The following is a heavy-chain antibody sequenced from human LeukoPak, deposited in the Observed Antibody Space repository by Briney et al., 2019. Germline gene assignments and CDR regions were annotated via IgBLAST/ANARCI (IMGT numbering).Heavy chain of an antibody. CDR3: AKGKYSGSWYFDY. V-gene: IGHV3-23*01. D-gene: IGHD6-13*01. CDR2: ISGSGDNT. J-gene: IGHJ4*02. Sequence: PGGSLRLSCAASGYTFSHYAMSWARQAPGQGLEWVSAISGSGDNTCYADSVKGRFTISRDTSKNTLYLQMNSLRAEDTAIYYCAKGKYSGSWYFDYWGQGTLVTVSS. CDR1: GYTFSHYA.